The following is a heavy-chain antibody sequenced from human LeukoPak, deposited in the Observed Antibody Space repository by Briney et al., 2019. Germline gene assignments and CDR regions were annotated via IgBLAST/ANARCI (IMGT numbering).Heavy chain of an antibody. Sequence: GASVKVSCKASGYTFTSYGISWVRQAPGQGLEWMGWISAYNGNTNYAQKLQGRVTMTTDTSTSTAYMELRSLRSDDTAVYYCATSLKHYYYYYYMDVWGKGTTVTVSS. CDR2: ISAYNGNT. V-gene: IGHV1-18*01. J-gene: IGHJ6*03. CDR1: GYTFTSYG. CDR3: ATSLKHYYYYYYMDV.